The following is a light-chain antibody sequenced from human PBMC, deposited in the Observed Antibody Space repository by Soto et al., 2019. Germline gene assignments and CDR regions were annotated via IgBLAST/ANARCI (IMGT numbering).Light chain of an antibody. J-gene: IGKJ4*02. CDR2: KAS. CDR3: QHYNSYSP. Sequence: DIQMTQSPSTLSASVGDRVIITCRASQRIGNLLAWYQQKPGKAPNLLIYKASTLESGVPSRFSGSGSGTEFTLTISGLQPDDVATYYCQHYNSYSPFGGGTKVEIK. V-gene: IGKV1-5*03. CDR1: QRIGNL.